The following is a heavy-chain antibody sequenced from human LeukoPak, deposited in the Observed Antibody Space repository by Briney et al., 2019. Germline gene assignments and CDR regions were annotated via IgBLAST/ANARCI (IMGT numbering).Heavy chain of an antibody. V-gene: IGHV1-2*02. Sequence: ASVKASCKASGYTFTGYYMHWVRQAPGQGLEWLGWINPNSGGTNYAQKFPGRVTMTRDTSISTAYMELSRLRSDDTAVYYCARERYNYDSSGYYYPGYWGQGTLVTVSS. D-gene: IGHD3-22*01. J-gene: IGHJ4*02. CDR3: ARERYNYDSSGYYYPGY. CDR2: INPNSGGT. CDR1: GYTFTGYY.